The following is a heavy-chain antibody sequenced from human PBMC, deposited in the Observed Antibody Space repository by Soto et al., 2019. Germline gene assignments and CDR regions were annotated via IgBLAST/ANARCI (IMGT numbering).Heavy chain of an antibody. J-gene: IGHJ3*02. CDR3: AREWLQQWRFAFDI. V-gene: IGHV3-33*01. Sequence: PGGSLKLSCAASGSTFSSYGMHWVRQAPGKGLEWVAVIWYDGSNKYYADSVKGRFTISRDNSKNTLYLQMNSLRAEDTAVYYCAREWLQQWRFAFDIWGQGTMVTVS. CDR1: GSTFSSYG. CDR2: IWYDGSNK. D-gene: IGHD6-19*01.